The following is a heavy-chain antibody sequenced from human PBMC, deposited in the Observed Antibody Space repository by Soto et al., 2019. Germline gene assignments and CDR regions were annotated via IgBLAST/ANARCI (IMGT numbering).Heavy chain of an antibody. V-gene: IGHV4-59*01. CDR2: IYYSGST. Sequence: SETLSLTCTVSGGSISSYYWSWIRQPPGKGLEWIGYIYYSGSTNYNPSLKSRVTISVDTSKNQFSLKLSSVTAADTAVYCCARAVWGNWFDPWGQGTLVTVSS. CDR3: ARAVWGNWFDP. J-gene: IGHJ5*02. D-gene: IGHD3-16*01. CDR1: GGSISSYY.